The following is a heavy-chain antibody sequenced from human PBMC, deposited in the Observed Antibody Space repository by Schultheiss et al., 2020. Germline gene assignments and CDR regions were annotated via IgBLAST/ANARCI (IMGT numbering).Heavy chain of an antibody. J-gene: IGHJ6*02. D-gene: IGHD4-17*01. CDR2: IYYSGST. V-gene: IGHV4-59*08. CDR3: ARHTLPTTSGMDV. CDR1: GVSITTYY. Sequence: SETLSLTCTVSGVSITTYYWSWIRQPPGKGLEWIGYIYYSGSTNYNPSLKSRVTISVDTSKNQFSLKLSSVTAADTAVYYCARHTLPTTSGMDVWGQGTTVTVSS.